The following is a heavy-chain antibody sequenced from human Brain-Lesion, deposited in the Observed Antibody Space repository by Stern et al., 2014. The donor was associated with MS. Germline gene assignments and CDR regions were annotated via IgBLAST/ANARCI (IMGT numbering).Heavy chain of an antibody. CDR1: GGSFSGYY. CDR3: ARDVGGAFDY. Sequence: QVQLQQWGAGLLKPSETLSLTCGVYGGSFSGYYWTWIRQPPGKGLEWIGEINHSGRINYNPSLESRVNLSVDTSKNQFSLTESSATAADTAVYYCARDVGGAFDYWGQGTLVTVSS. V-gene: IGHV4-34*01. J-gene: IGHJ4*02. D-gene: IGHD2-21*01. CDR2: INHSGRI.